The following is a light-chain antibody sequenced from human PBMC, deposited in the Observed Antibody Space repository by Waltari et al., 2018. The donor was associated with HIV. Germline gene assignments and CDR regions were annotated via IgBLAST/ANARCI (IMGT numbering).Light chain of an antibody. CDR3: AVWDESLDGWL. CDR2: KDN. V-gene: IGLV1-47*01. J-gene: IGLJ3*02. CDR1: SSNIERNY. Sequence: QSELTQSPSASGTPGQRITISCSGSSSNIERNYVYWYKQFPGATPKVLIYKDNVRPPGVPDRISGSKSGTSASLLISGLRSDDEADYYGAVWDESLDGWLFGGGTKLTVL.